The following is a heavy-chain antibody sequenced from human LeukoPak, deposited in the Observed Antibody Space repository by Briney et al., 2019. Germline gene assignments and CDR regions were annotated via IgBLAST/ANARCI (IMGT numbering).Heavy chain of an antibody. Sequence: GGSLRLSCAASGFTFSTFAMIWVRQPPGKGLQWVSTMSATGSDIHHADSVKGRFTISRDNSKNTLYLQMNSLRAEDTAVYYRAKDLVTWASGNWYFDLWGRGTLVTVSS. CDR2: MSATGSDI. V-gene: IGHV3-23*01. CDR1: GFTFSTFA. CDR3: AKDLVTWASGNWYFDL. D-gene: IGHD2-21*02. J-gene: IGHJ2*01.